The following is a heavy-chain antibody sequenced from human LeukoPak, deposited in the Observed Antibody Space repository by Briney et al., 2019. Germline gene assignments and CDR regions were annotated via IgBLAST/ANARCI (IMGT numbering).Heavy chain of an antibody. J-gene: IGHJ4*02. D-gene: IGHD2-15*01. CDR3: ASMELGYCSGGSCYPFDY. V-gene: IGHV3-23*01. CDR1: GFTFSSYA. Sequence: GGSLRLSFAASGFTFSSYAMSWVRQAPGKGLEWVSAISGSGGSTYYADSVKGRFTISRDNAKNSLYLQMNSLRAEDTAVYYCASMELGYCSGGSCYPFDYWGQGTLVTVSS. CDR2: ISGSGGST.